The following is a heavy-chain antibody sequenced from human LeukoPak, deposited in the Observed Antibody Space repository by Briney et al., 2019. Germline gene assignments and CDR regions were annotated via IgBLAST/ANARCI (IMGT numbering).Heavy chain of an antibody. V-gene: IGHV4-59*12. CDR3: ARDGSYYGSGYYYYMDV. CDR2: ISYSGST. Sequence: PSETLSLTCTVSGGSISTYYSTWVRQPPGKGLEWVGYISYSGSTNYNPSLKSRVTISVDTSKNQFSLKLSSVTAADTAVYYCARDGSYYGSGYYYYMDVWGKGTTVTVSS. CDR1: GGSISTYY. J-gene: IGHJ6*03. D-gene: IGHD3-10*01.